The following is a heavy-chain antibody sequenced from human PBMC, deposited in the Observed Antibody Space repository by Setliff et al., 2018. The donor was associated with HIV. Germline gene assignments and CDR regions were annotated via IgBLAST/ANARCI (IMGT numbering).Heavy chain of an antibody. CDR3: ARSQGIVPAAPLWY. Sequence: ASVKVSCKTSGYTFNAFYIYWVRQAPGQGLEWMGMINPSGSITNYAQKFQGWVTMTRDTSISTAYMELSRLRSDDTAVYYCARSQGIVPAAPLWYWGQGTLVTVSS. V-gene: IGHV1-2*04. J-gene: IGHJ4*02. CDR2: INPSGSIT. CDR1: GYTFNAFY. D-gene: IGHD2-2*01.